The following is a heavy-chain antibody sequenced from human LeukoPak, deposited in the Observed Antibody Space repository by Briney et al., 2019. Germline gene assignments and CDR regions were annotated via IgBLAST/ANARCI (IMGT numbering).Heavy chain of an antibody. D-gene: IGHD2-2*01. V-gene: IGHV1-2*04. CDR3: ARSAPTSYCSSTSCYEGWFDP. CDR2: INPNSGGT. CDR1: GYTFTGYY. Sequence: ASVNVSCKASGYTFTGYYMHWVRQAPGQGLEWMGWINPNSGGTNYAQKFQGWVTMTRDTSISTAYMELSRLRSDDTAVYYCARSAPTSYCSSTSCYEGWFDPWGQGTLVTVSS. J-gene: IGHJ5*02.